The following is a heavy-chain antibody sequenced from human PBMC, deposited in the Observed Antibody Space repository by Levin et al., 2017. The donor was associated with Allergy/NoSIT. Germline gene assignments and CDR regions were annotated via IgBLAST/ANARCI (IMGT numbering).Heavy chain of an antibody. J-gene: IGHJ3*02. CDR2: INPNSGGT. V-gene: IGHV1-2*02. Sequence: ASVKVSCKASGYTFTGYYMHWVRQAPGQGLEWMGWINPNSGGTNYAQKFQGRVTMTRDTSISTAYMELSRLRSDDTAVYYCARGYPYNWNDGGHDAFDIWGQGTMVTVSS. CDR3: ARGYPYNWNDGGHDAFDI. D-gene: IGHD1-1*01. CDR1: GYTFTGYY.